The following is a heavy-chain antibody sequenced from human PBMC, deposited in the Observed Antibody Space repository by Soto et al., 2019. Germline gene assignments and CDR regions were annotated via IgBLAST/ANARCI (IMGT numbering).Heavy chain of an antibody. CDR3: AIRNYDFWSGYYDDY. V-gene: IGHV1-8*01. CDR1: GYTFTSYD. J-gene: IGHJ4*02. CDR2: MNPNSGNA. Sequence: ASVKVSCKASGYTFTSYDINWVRQATGQGLEWMGWMNPNSGNAGYAQKFQGRVTMTRNTSISTAYMELSSLRSEDTAVYYCAIRNYDFWSGYYDDYWGQGTLVTVSS. D-gene: IGHD3-3*01.